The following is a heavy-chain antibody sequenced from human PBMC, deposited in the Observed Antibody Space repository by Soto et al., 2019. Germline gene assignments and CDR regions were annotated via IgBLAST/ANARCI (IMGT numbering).Heavy chain of an antibody. CDR3: ARDRDDFWDYFDY. V-gene: IGHV3-7*03. J-gene: IGHJ4*02. CDR2: IKQDGSEK. Sequence: GGSLRLSCAASGFTFSSYWMSWVRQAPGKGLEWVANIKQDGSEKYYVDSVKGRFTISRDNAKNSLYLQMNSLRAEDTAVYYCARDRDDFWDYFDYWGQGPLVTVYS. CDR1: GFTFSSYW. D-gene: IGHD3-3*01.